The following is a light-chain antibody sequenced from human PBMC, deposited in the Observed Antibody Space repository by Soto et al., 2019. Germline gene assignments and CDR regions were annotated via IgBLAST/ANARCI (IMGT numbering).Light chain of an antibody. J-gene: IGLJ1*01. CDR3: QTWGTGIHV. CDR2: LNSDGSH. V-gene: IGLV4-69*01. Sequence: QPVLTQSPSASASLGASVKLTCTLSSGHSNYAIAWHQQQPEKGPRYLMKLNSDGSHFEGDGIPDRFSGSSSGAERYLTISTLQSEDEADYYCQTWGTGIHVFGTGTKLTVL. CDR1: SGHSNYA.